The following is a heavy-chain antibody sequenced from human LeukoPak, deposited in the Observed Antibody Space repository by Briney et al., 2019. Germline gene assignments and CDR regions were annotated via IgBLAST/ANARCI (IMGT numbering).Heavy chain of an antibody. Sequence: GGSLRLSCAASGFTFSSNAMHWVRQAPGKGLEWVAVISYDGSNKYYADSVKGRFTISRDNSKNTLYLQMNSLRAEDTAVYYCARAVRLRLGELSPLGPWGQRTLVTVSS. D-gene: IGHD3-16*02. V-gene: IGHV3-30*04. CDR1: GFTFSSNA. CDR3: ARAVRLRLGELSPLGP. J-gene: IGHJ5*02. CDR2: ISYDGSNK.